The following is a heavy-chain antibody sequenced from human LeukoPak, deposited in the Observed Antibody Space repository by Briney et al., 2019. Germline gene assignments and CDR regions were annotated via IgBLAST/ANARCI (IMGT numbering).Heavy chain of an antibody. D-gene: IGHD4-11*01. Sequence: SETLSLTCTVSGYSISSGYYWGWIRQPPGKGLEWIGSIYHSASTYYNPSLKSRVTISVDTSKNQFSLKLSSVTAADTAVYYCARVYSNYENFQHWGQGTLVTVSS. V-gene: IGHV4-38-2*02. CDR2: IYHSAST. CDR1: GYSISSGYY. J-gene: IGHJ1*01. CDR3: ARVYSNYENFQH.